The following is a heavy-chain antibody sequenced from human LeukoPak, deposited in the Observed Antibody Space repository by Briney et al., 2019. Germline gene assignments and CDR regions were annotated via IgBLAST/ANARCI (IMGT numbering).Heavy chain of an antibody. V-gene: IGHV1-18*01. Sequence: ASVKVSCKASGYTFTSYGISWVRQAPGQGLEWMGWISAYNGNTNYAQKLQGRVTMTTDTSTSTAYMELRSLRSGDTAVYYCARLSIVVVPAAPFDYWGQGTLVTVSS. CDR1: GYTFTSYG. CDR3: ARLSIVVVPAAPFDY. CDR2: ISAYNGNT. D-gene: IGHD2-2*01. J-gene: IGHJ4*02.